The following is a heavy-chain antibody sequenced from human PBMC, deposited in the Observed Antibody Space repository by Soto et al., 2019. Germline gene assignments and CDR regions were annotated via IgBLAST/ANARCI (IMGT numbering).Heavy chain of an antibody. CDR2: IRSKAYGGTT. CDR3: YRDSLWGSGYDAFDI. V-gene: IGHV3-49*03. D-gene: IGHD7-27*01. Sequence: GGSLRLSCTASGFTFGDYAMSWFRQAPGKGLEWVGFIRSKAYGGTTEYAASVKGRFTISRDDSKSIAYLQMNSLKTEDTAVYFCYRDSLWGSGYDAFDIWGQGTMVTVSS. CDR1: GFTFGDYA. J-gene: IGHJ3*02.